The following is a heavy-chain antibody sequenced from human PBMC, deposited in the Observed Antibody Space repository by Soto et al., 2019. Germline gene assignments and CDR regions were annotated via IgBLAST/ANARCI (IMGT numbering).Heavy chain of an antibody. CDR3: VRVYGRSSSFFDS. V-gene: IGHV4-31*03. CDR1: GDSLSSGGHY. J-gene: IGHJ4*02. Sequence: SETLSLTCTVSGDSLSSGGHYWSWIRQHPGKGLEWIGHIYDSVNTYYSPSLRSRVTISADMSKNQFSLNLRSVTAADTAVYFCVRVYGRSSSFFDSWGQGNLVTVSS. CDR2: IYDSVNT. D-gene: IGHD6-6*01.